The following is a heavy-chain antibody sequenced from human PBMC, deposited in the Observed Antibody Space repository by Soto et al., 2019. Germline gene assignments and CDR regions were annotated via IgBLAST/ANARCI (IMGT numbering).Heavy chain of an antibody. CDR1: VYTFTGYY. CDR2: INPNSGGT. J-gene: IGHJ5*02. V-gene: IGHV1-2*04. D-gene: IGHD3-10*01. CDR3: ARSFGDDNPNWFDP. Sequence: ASVKVSCKASVYTFTGYYMHWVRQAPGQGLEWMGWINPNSGGTNYAQKFQGWVTMTRDTSISTAYMELSRLRSDDTAVYYSARSFGDDNPNWFDPWGQGTLVTVSS.